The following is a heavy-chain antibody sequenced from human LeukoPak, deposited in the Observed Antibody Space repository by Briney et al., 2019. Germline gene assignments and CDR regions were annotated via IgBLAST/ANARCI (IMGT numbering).Heavy chain of an antibody. V-gene: IGHV5-51*01. CDR2: IYPGDSDT. CDR1: GYSFTSYW. CDR3: ARLDTAMEDYYYYGMDV. Sequence: GESLKIFCKGSGYSFTSYWIGWVRQMPGKGLEWMGIIYPGDSDTRYSPSFQGQVTISADKSISTTYLQWSSLKASDTAMYYCARLDTAMEDYYYYGMDVWGQGTTVTVSS. J-gene: IGHJ6*02. D-gene: IGHD5-18*01.